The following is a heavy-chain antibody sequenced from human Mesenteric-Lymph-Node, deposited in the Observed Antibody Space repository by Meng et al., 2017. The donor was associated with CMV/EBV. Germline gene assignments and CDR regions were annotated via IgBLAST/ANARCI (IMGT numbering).Heavy chain of an antibody. Sequence: SVFTFADYAMSWVRQAPGKGLECVSGISGTDGGTFYADSVKGRFTISRDNSKNTLYLQMNSLRAEDTAVYYCAKDSATSRGSYWYFDLWGRGTLVTVSS. D-gene: IGHD3-10*01. CDR2: ISGTDGGT. CDR1: VFTFADYA. CDR3: AKDSATSRGSYWYFDL. J-gene: IGHJ2*01. V-gene: IGHV3-23*01.